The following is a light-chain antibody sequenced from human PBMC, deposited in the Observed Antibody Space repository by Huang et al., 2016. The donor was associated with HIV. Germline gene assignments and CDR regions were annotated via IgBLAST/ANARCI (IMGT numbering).Light chain of an antibody. Sequence: EIVMTQSPATLSVSPGERATLSCRASQSVTSNLAWYQQQPGQAPRLLSYGASTRATGIPARFSGSGAGTEFTLTISSLQSEDFAVYYCQRYDNWPKFTFGPGTKADIK. V-gene: IGKV3-15*01. CDR2: GAS. CDR3: QRYDNWPKFT. J-gene: IGKJ3*01. CDR1: QSVTSN.